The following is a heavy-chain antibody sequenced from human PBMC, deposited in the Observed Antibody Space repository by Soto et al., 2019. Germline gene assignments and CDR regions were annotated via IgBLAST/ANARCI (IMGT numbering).Heavy chain of an antibody. Sequence: PGGSLRLSCAASGFTFDDYTMHWVRQAPGKGLEWVSLISWDGGSTYYADSVKGRFTISRDNSKNSLYLQMNSLRTEDTALYYCAKAQYDILTGYSYGMDVWGQGTTVTVSS. CDR1: GFTFDDYT. D-gene: IGHD3-9*01. CDR2: ISWDGGST. V-gene: IGHV3-43*01. J-gene: IGHJ6*02. CDR3: AKAQYDILTGYSYGMDV.